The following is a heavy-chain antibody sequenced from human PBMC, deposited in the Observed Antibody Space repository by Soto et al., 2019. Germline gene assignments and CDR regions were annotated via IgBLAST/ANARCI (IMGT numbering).Heavy chain of an antibody. V-gene: IGHV1-69*01. D-gene: IGHD5-18*01. J-gene: IGHJ5*02. CDR3: ARDATGGILLWKNWFDP. CDR1: VGTFSSYA. CDR2: IIPIFGTA. Sequence: QVQLVQSWAEVKKPGYSVKVSCKASVGTFSSYAISWVRQAPGHGLEWMGGIIPIFGTANYAQKLQGRVTITADESTSTANMELSGLRSEYTAVYCCARDATGGILLWKNWFDPWGQGTLVTVSS.